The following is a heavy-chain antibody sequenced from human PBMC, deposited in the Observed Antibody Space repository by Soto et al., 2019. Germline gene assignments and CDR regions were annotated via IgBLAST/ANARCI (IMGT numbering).Heavy chain of an antibody. CDR1: GFTFSGSA. J-gene: IGHJ6*02. V-gene: IGHV3-73*02. CDR2: IRSKANSYAT. D-gene: IGHD1-26*01. CDR3: TRGGYYYGMDV. Sequence: EVQLVESGGGLVQPGGSLKLSCAASGFTFSGSAMHWVRQASGKGLEWVGRIRSKANSYATAYAASVKGRFTISRDDSKNTAYLQMNSLKTEGTAVYYCTRGGYYYGMDVWGQGTTVTVSS.